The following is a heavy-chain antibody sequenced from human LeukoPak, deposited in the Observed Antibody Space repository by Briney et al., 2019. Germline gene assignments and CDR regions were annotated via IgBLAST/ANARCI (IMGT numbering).Heavy chain of an antibody. V-gene: IGHV3-33*08. D-gene: IGHD6-13*01. Sequence: QPGGSLRLSCAASGFTFSSYGMHWVRQAPGKGLEWVAVIWYDGSNKYYADSVKGRFTISRDNSKNTLHLQMNSLRAEDTAVYYCARSVEIEAAADYWGQGTLVTVSS. CDR3: ARSVEIEAAADY. CDR2: IWYDGSNK. CDR1: GFTFSSYG. J-gene: IGHJ4*02.